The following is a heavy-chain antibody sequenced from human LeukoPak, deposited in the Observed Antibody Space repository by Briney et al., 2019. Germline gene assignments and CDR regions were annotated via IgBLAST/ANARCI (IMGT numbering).Heavy chain of an antibody. Sequence: GRSLRLSWPPARSTLNTNFMGWVRHPPETGREWVSTISASGDSTYYADSVKGRFTISRDNSKNTLYLQMNSLRAEDTAVYYCARDLPKISIFGAFQHWGQGALVIVSS. J-gene: IGHJ1*01. CDR1: RSTLNTNF. CDR3: ARDLPKISIFGAFQH. V-gene: IGHV3-23*01. D-gene: IGHD3-3*01. CDR2: ISASGDST.